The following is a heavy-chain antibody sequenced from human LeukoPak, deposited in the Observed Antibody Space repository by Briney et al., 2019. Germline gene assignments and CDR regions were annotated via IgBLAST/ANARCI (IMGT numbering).Heavy chain of an antibody. CDR1: GYTFTSYG. CDR3: ARDLYDSSGHRLAGDAFDI. D-gene: IGHD3-22*01. J-gene: IGHJ3*02. CDR2: ISAYNGNT. V-gene: IGHV1-18*01. Sequence: GASVKVSCKASGYTFTSYGISWVRQAPGQGLEWMGWISAYNGNTNYAQKLQGRVTMTTDTSRSTAYMELRSLRSDDTAVYYCARDLYDSSGHRLAGDAFDIWGQGTMVTVSS.